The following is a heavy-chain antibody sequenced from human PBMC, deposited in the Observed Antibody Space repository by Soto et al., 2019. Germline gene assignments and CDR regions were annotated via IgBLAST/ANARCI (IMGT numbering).Heavy chain of an antibody. CDR1: GYTSTNYG. Sequence: ASVKVSCKASGYTSTNYGMHWVRQAPGQRLEWMGWINAGSGSTKYAQKFQGRITITRDTSASTAYMELSRLRSDDTAVYYCARLKGGTHDAFDIWGQGTMVTVSS. J-gene: IGHJ3*02. V-gene: IGHV1-3*01. CDR2: INAGSGST. D-gene: IGHD1-1*01. CDR3: ARLKGGTHDAFDI.